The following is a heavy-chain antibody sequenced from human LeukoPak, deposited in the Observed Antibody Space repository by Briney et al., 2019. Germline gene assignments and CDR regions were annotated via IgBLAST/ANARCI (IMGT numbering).Heavy chain of an antibody. V-gene: IGHV3-23*01. J-gene: IGHJ6*03. Sequence: GGSLRLSCAASGFTFNNYAMSGVRQAPGMGLEWLSYVSGSGGATYYAASVKGQFTISRDNSKNTVYLQMGSLRAEDTAVYYCAKNRGGTYKYYMDVWGNGTTVTVSS. CDR2: VSGSGGAT. D-gene: IGHD1-1*01. CDR3: AKNRGGTYKYYMDV. CDR1: GFTFNNYA.